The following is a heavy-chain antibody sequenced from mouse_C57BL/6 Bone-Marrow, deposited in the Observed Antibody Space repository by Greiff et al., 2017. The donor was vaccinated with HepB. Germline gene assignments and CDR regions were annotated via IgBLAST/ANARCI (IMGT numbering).Heavy chain of an antibody. CDR3: ARLNSGYYFDY. J-gene: IGHJ2*01. CDR1: GFTFSDYY. CDR2: ISNGGGST. D-gene: IGHD1-3*01. Sequence: EVHLVESGGGLVQPGGSLKLSCAASGFTFSDYYMYWVRQTPAKRLEWVAYISNGGGSTYYPDTLKGRFTISRDNAKNTLYLRMSRLKYEDTAMYYGARLNSGYYFDYWGQGTTLTVSS. V-gene: IGHV5-12*01.